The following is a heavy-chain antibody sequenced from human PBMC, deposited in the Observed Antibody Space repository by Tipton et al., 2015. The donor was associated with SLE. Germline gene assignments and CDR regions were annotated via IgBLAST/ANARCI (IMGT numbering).Heavy chain of an antibody. CDR2: ISWNSGSI. V-gene: IGHV3-9*01. J-gene: IGHJ4*02. CDR3: AKDITLAGSSSTVDY. Sequence: SSGGYYWSWIRQHPGKGLEWVSGISWNSGSIGYADSVKGRFIISRDNAKNSLYLQMNSLRAEDTALYYCAKDITLAGSSSTVDYWGQGTLVTVSS. D-gene: IGHD6-13*01. CDR1: SSGGYY.